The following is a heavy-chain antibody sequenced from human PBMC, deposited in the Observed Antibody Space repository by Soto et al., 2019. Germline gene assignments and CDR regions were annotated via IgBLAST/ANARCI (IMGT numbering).Heavy chain of an antibody. CDR3: ASWEDTAMARFDY. CDR2: IYYSGST. V-gene: IGHV4-31*03. CDR1: CGSISSLGYY. J-gene: IGHJ4*02. Sequence: PSQTLSLTCTVFCGSISSLGYYRSFIRQHPGKGLEWIGYIYYSGSTYYNPSLKSRVTISVDTSKNQFSLKLSSVTAADTAVYYCASWEDTAMARFDYWGQGTLVTVSS. D-gene: IGHD5-18*01.